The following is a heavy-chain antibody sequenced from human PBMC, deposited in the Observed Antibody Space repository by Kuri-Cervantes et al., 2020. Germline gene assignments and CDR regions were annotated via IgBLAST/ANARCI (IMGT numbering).Heavy chain of an antibody. Sequence: GESLKISCAASGFTFSSYSMNWVRQAPGKGPEWVSSISSSGSTIYYADSVKGRFTISRDNAKNSLYLQMNSLRAEDTAVYYCAREADGSSWYVGIDYWGQGTLVTVSS. D-gene: IGHD6-13*01. CDR2: ISSSGSTI. CDR3: AREADGSSWYVGIDY. J-gene: IGHJ4*02. CDR1: GFTFSSYS. V-gene: IGHV3-48*04.